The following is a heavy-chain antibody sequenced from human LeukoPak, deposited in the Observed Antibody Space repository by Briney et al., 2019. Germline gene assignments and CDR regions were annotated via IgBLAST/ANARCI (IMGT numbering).Heavy chain of an antibody. CDR1: GYTFTGYY. J-gene: IGHJ5*02. Sequence: ASVKVSCKASGYTFTGYYMHWVRQAPGQGLEWMGWINPNSGGTNYAQKFQGRVTMTRDTSISTAYMELSGLRSDDTAVYYCARVAYYYGSGSYYGNNWFDPWGQGTLVTVSS. CDR2: INPNSGGT. V-gene: IGHV1-2*02. CDR3: ARVAYYYGSGSYYGNNWFDP. D-gene: IGHD3-10*01.